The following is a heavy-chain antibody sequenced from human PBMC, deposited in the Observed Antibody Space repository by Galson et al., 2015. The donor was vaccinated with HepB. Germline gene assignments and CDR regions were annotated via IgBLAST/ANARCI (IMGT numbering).Heavy chain of an antibody. V-gene: IGHV4-39*07. CDR2: IYYSGST. Sequence: TLSLTCTVSGGSIGSSSYYWGWIRQPPGKGLEWIGSIYYSGSTYYNPSLKSRVTISVDTSKNQFSLKLSSVTAADTAVYYCASLVPTALPFDYWGQGTLVTVSS. CDR3: ASLVPTALPFDY. J-gene: IGHJ4*02. D-gene: IGHD6-13*01. CDR1: GGSIGSSSYY.